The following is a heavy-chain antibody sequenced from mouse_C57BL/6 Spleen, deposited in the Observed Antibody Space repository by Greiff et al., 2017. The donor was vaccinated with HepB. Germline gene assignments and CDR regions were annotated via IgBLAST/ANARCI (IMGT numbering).Heavy chain of an antibody. V-gene: IGHV1-31*01. CDR3: ARGAYYGNSYAMDY. CDR2: IYPYNGVS. Sequence: EVQLQQSGPELVKPGASVKISCKASGCSFTGYYMHWVKQSHGNILDWIGYIYPYNGVSSYNQKFKGKATLTVDKSSSTAYMELRSLTSEDSAVYYCARGAYYGNSYAMDYWGQGTSVTVSS. D-gene: IGHD2-10*01. CDR1: GCSFTGYY. J-gene: IGHJ4*01.